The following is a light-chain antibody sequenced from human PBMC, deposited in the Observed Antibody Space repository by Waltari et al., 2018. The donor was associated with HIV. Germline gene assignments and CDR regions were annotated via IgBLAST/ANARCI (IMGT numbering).Light chain of an antibody. CDR3: QQTYSIPLT. CDR1: QSASTY. J-gene: IGKJ1*01. Sequence: DIQMTQSPASMSTSVGDSVTRTCRASQSASTYLNWYQQKPGKAPKLLISAASSLQSGVPSRFSGSGSGSGADFTLTISSLQPEDFATYYCQQTYSIPLTFGQGTKVEIK. V-gene: IGKV1-39*01. CDR2: AAS.